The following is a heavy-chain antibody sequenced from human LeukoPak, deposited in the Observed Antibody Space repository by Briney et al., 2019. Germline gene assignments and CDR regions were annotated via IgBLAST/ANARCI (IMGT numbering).Heavy chain of an antibody. Sequence: SETLSLTCTVSGGSISSYYWSWIRQPPGKGLEWIGYMYYSGSTNYNPSLKSRVTISVDTSKNQFSLKVSSVTAADTAVYYCARGGYTFYYFDYWGQGTLVTVSS. CDR3: ARGGYTFYYFDY. CDR2: MYYSGST. J-gene: IGHJ4*02. D-gene: IGHD5-18*01. V-gene: IGHV4-59*01. CDR1: GGSISSYY.